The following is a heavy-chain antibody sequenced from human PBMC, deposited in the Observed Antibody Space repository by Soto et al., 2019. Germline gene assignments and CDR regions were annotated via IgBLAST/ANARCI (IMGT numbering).Heavy chain of an antibody. Sequence: SETLSLTCTVSGGSISSGGYYWSWIRQHPGKGLEWIGYIYYSGSTYYNPSLKSRLTISIDTSKNQFSLKLNSVTAADTAVYYCARAITIPDYYGMDVWGQGTTVTVSS. CDR1: GGSISSGGYY. CDR3: ARAITIPDYYGMDV. V-gene: IGHV4-31*03. CDR2: IYYSGST. J-gene: IGHJ6*02. D-gene: IGHD3-3*01.